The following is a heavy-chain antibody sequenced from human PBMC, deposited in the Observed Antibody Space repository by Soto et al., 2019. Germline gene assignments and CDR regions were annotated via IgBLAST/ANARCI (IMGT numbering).Heavy chain of an antibody. J-gene: IGHJ5*02. V-gene: IGHV3-74*01. CDR1: GFTFTNYW. D-gene: IGHD2-2*01. CDR2: ISSDGSHI. Sequence: EVQLVESGGGVAQPGGSLRLSCVASGFTFTNYWMHWVRQAPGKGLVWVSRISSDGSHIHYGDSVRGRFTISRDNAKNTVYLQMNSLRAEDTAVYHCVRNLVVVPDSVWFDPWGQGTLVTVSS. CDR3: VRNLVVVPDSVWFDP.